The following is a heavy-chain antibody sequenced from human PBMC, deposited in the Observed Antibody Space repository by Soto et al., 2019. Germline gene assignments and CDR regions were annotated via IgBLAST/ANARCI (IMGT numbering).Heavy chain of an antibody. J-gene: IGHJ4*02. Sequence: EASVKVSCKASGYTFTGYYMHWVRQAPGQGLEWMGWINAGNGNTKYSQKFQGRVTITRDTSASTAYMELSSLRSEDTAVYYCASSRSYYDSSGYYLDYWGQGTLVTVSS. CDR2: INAGNGNT. V-gene: IGHV1-3*01. D-gene: IGHD3-22*01. CDR1: GYTFTGYY. CDR3: ASSRSYYDSSGYYLDY.